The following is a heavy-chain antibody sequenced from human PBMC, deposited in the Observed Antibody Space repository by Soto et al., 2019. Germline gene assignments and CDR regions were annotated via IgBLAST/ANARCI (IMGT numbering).Heavy chain of an antibody. J-gene: IGHJ5*02. D-gene: IGHD3-10*01. V-gene: IGHV1-69*12. CDR2: IIPIFGTA. CDR3: ASGGLLWFGDPDWFDP. CDR1: GGTFSSYA. Sequence: QVQLVQSGAEVKKPGSSVKVSRKASGGTFSSYAISWVRQAPGQGLEWMGGIIPIFGTANYAQKFQGRVTITAAESTTTACMELSSLRSEDTAVYYCASGGLLWFGDPDWFDPWGQGTLVTVSS.